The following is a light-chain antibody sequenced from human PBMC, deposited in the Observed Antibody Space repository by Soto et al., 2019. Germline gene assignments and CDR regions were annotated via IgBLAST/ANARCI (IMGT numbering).Light chain of an antibody. CDR2: QAS. CDR3: QQYSNQWT. CDR1: QSISRW. J-gene: IGKJ1*01. V-gene: IGKV1-5*03. Sequence: DIQMTQSPSTLSASVGDRVTITCRASQSISRWLAWYQQKPGKAPKLLIYQASNLESGVPSRFSSSGSGTEFTLTVSCLQPDDSATYYCQQYSNQWTFGQGTKVDIK.